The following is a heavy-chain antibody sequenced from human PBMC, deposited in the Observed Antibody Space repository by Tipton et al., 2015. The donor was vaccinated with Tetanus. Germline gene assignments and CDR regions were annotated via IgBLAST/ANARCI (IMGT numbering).Heavy chain of an antibody. CDR2: VWYGGSHT. CDR1: GFNFSVYG. Sequence: SLRLSCAASGFNFSVYGMHWVRQAPGKGLEWVAVVWYGGSHTYYADAVKGRFTVSRDNSKNTLYLQMNSLRVEDTAIYYCARAPRYCGGDCYHFDYWGQGTLVTVSS. J-gene: IGHJ4*02. CDR3: ARAPRYCGGDCYHFDY. V-gene: IGHV3-33*01. D-gene: IGHD2-21*02.